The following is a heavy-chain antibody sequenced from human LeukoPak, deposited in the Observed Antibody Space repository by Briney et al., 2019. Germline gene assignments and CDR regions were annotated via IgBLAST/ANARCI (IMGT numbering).Heavy chain of an antibody. Sequence: GASVKVSCKASGYTFTSYGISWVRQAPGQGLEWMGWISAYNGNTNYAQKLQGRVTMTEDTSTDTAYMELSSLRSEDTAVYYCATVDCSSTSCRHGLYYYYGMDVWGQGTTVTVSS. CDR3: ATVDCSSTSCRHGLYYYYGMDV. CDR2: ISAYNGNT. D-gene: IGHD2-2*01. J-gene: IGHJ6*02. CDR1: GYTFTSYG. V-gene: IGHV1-18*01.